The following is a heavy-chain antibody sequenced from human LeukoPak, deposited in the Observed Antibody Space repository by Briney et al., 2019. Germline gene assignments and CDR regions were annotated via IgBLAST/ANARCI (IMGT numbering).Heavy chain of an antibody. CDR3: ARGGIAVAGTSY. Sequence: SETLSLTCTVSGGSISPYYWSWIRQPPGKGLEWIGEINHSGSTNYNPSLKSRVTISVDTSKNQFSLKLSSVTAADTAVYYCARGGIAVAGTSYWGQGTLVTVSS. V-gene: IGHV4-34*01. D-gene: IGHD6-19*01. J-gene: IGHJ4*02. CDR2: INHSGST. CDR1: GGSISPYY.